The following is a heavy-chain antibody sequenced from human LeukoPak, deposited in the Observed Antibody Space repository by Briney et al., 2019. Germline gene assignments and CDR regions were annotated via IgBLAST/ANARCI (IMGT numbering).Heavy chain of an antibody. Sequence: GGSLRLSCAASGFSFSSYEMNWVRQAPGKGLEWVSYISSSGNSSYYADSVKGRFTISRDNTKNSLYLQMNSLRAEDTAVYYCARGATWFDPWGRGTLVTVSS. CDR2: ISSSGNSS. CDR1: GFSFSSYE. J-gene: IGHJ5*02. V-gene: IGHV3-48*03. CDR3: ARGATWFDP.